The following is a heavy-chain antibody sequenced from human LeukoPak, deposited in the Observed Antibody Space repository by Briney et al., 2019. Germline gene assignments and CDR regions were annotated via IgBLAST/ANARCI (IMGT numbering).Heavy chain of an antibody. CDR1: GFTFSNYG. Sequence: GGSLRLSCAASGFTFSNYGMHWVRQAPGKGLEWAAVISHDGSDKYYADSVKGRFTISRDNSKNTLYLQMNSLRAEDTAVYYCARDRRDYYYDKGLDPWGQGTLVTVSS. CDR3: ARDRRDYYYDKGLDP. J-gene: IGHJ5*02. CDR2: ISHDGSDK. D-gene: IGHD3-22*01. V-gene: IGHV3-30*03.